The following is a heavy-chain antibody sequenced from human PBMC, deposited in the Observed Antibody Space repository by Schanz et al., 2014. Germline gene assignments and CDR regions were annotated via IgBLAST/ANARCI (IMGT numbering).Heavy chain of an antibody. CDR3: ARGRGFYDY. CDR1: GYTFTSDS. V-gene: IGHV1-69*04. Sequence: QVQLVQSGAEVRKPGASVKVSCKASGYTFTSDSMHWVRQAPGQGLEWMGRIIPILGIANYAQKFPGRVTNTADKATNAAYMELSSLTSEDTAVHYCARGRGFYDYWGQGTLVTVSS. J-gene: IGHJ4*02. CDR2: IIPILGIA.